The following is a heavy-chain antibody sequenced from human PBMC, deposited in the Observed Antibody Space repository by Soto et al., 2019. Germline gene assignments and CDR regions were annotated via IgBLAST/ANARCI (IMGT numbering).Heavy chain of an antibody. D-gene: IGHD5-12*01. CDR2: INPSGGST. V-gene: IGHV1-46*03. Sequence: GASVKVSCKASGYTFTSYYMHWVRQAPGQGLEWMGIINPSGGSTSYAQKFQGRVTMTRDTSTSTVYMELSSLRSEDTAVYYCARVEIVATINKGAFDIWGQGTMVTVSS. CDR1: GYTFTSYY. J-gene: IGHJ3*02. CDR3: ARVEIVATINKGAFDI.